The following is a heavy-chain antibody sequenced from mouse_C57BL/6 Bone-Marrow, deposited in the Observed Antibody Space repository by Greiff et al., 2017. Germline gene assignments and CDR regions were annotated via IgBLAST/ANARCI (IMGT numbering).Heavy chain of an antibody. CDR1: GYTFTSYW. CDR3: SRGEDSNYVGYYYAMDY. J-gene: IGHJ4*01. V-gene: IGHV1-64*01. CDR2: IPPNSGST. D-gene: IGHD2-5*01. Sequence: QVQLKQPGAELVKPGASVKLSCKASGYTFTSYWMPWVKQRPGQGLEWIGMIPPNSGSTNYNEKFKSKATLTVDKSSSTAYMQLSSLTSEDSAVYDCSRGEDSNYVGYYYAMDYRGQGTSVTGPS.